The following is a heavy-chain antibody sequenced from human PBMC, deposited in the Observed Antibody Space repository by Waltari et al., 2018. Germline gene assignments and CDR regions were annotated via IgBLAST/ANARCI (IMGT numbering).Heavy chain of an antibody. V-gene: IGHV4-34*01. CDR1: GGSFSGYY. Sequence: QVQLQQWGAGLLKPSETLSLTCAVYGGSFSGYYWSWIRQPPGKGLEWIGEINHSGSTNYNPSLKSRGTISVDTSKNQFALKLSSVTAADTAVYYCARVSQTRVYWGQGTLVTVSS. J-gene: IGHJ4*02. CDR2: INHSGST. CDR3: ARVSQTRVY.